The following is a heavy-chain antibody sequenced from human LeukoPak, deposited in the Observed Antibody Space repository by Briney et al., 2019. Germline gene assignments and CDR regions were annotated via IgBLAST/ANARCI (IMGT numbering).Heavy chain of an antibody. D-gene: IGHD2-15*01. V-gene: IGHV3-23*01. CDR2: ITPSGDGT. CDR3: AKDSPVATR. Sequence: GGSLRLSCAASGFTFSSPAMSWVRQAPGKGLEWVSSITPSGDGTYYADSVKGRFTISRDNSKNTLYLQMNSLRAEDTAVYYCAKDSPVATRWGQGTLVTVSP. J-gene: IGHJ4*02. CDR1: GFTFSSPA.